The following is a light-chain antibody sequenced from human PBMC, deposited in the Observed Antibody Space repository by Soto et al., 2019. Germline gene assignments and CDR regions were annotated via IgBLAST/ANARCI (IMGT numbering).Light chain of an antibody. CDR2: EVS. CDR1: SSDVGSYNL. V-gene: IGLV2-23*02. J-gene: IGLJ1*01. Sequence: QSVLTQPASGSGSPGQSITISCTGTSSDVGSYNLVSWYQQHPGKAPNLMIYEVSKRPSGVSNRFSGSKSGNTASLTISGLQAEDEADYYCCSYAVFGTGTKVTVL. CDR3: CSYAV.